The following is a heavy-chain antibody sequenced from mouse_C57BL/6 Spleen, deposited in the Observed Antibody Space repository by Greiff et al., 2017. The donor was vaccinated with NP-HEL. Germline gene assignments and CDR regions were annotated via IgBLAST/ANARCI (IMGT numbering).Heavy chain of an antibody. D-gene: IGHD1-1*01. J-gene: IGHJ4*01. V-gene: IGHV1-39*01. CDR1: GYSFTDYN. CDR2: INPNYGTT. Sequence: VHVKQSGPELVKPGASVKISCKASGYSFTDYNMNWVKQSNGKSLEWIGVINPNYGTTSYNQKFKGKATLTVDQSSSTAYMQLNSLTSEDSAVYYCNYGSSYYAMDYWGQGTSVTVSS. CDR3: NYGSSYYAMDY.